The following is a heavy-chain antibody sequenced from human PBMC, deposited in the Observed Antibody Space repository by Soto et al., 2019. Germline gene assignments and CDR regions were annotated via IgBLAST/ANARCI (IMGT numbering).Heavy chain of an antibody. CDR2: IDPSDSYT. Sequence: PGESLKISCKGSGYSFTSYWISWVRQMPGKGLEWMGRIDPSDSYTNYSPSFQGHVTISADKSISTAYLQWSSLKASDTAMYYCASNIVATSSDFDYWGQGTLVTAPQ. D-gene: IGHD5-12*01. J-gene: IGHJ4*02. CDR1: GYSFTSYW. V-gene: IGHV5-10-1*01. CDR3: ASNIVATSSDFDY.